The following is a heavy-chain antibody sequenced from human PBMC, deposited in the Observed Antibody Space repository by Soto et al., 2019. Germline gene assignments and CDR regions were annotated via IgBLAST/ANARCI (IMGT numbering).Heavy chain of an antibody. V-gene: IGHV3-23*01. Sequence: PGGSLRLSCAASGLDFSSEVMCWVRRQPGKGLEWVSSISGSGRTIYHADSMRGRFAISRDNSKNSLYLQLNNLRVDDTAVYYCAKVGPSYYYGMDVWGQGTTVTVSS. CDR1: GLDFSSEV. D-gene: IGHD1-26*01. CDR2: ISGSGRTI. J-gene: IGHJ6*02. CDR3: AKVGPSYYYGMDV.